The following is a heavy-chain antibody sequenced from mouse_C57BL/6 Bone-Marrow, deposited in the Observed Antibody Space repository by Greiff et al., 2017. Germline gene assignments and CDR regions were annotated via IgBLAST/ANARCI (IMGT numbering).Heavy chain of an antibody. V-gene: IGHV3-6*01. CDR3: ARVRGHAMDY. CDR2: ISYDGSN. J-gene: IGHJ4*01. Sequence: EVQLQESGPGLVKPSQSLSLTCSVTGYSITRGYYWNWIRPFPGNKLELMGYISYDGSNNYNPSLKNRISITRDTSKNQFFLKLNSVTTEDTATYYCARVRGHAMDYWGQGTSVTVPA. CDR1: GYSITRGYY.